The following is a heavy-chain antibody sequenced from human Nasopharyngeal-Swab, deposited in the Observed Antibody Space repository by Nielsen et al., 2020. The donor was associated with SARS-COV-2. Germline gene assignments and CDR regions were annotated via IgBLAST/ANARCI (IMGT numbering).Heavy chain of an antibody. V-gene: IGHV1-3*01. J-gene: IGHJ5*02. CDR2: INAGNGNT. CDR3: AKDIMTTVTYDWWFDP. Sequence: ASVKVSCKASGYTFTSYAMHWVRQAPGQRLEWMGWINAGNGNTKYPQKFQGRVTITRDTSASTAYMELSSLRSEDTAVYYCAKDIMTTVTYDWWFDPWGQGTLVTVSS. CDR1: GYTFTSYA. D-gene: IGHD4-17*01.